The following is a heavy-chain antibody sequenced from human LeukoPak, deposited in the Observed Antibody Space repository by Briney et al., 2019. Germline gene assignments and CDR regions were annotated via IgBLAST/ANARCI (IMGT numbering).Heavy chain of an antibody. Sequence: PSETLSLTCTVSGGSISSYYWSWIRQPPGKGLEWIGYIYYSGSTNYNPSLKSRVTISVDTSKNQFSLKLSSVTAADTAVYYCARQGYYDFWSGYYAFDYWGQGTLVTVSS. J-gene: IGHJ4*02. CDR2: IYYSGST. D-gene: IGHD3-3*01. CDR1: GGSISSYY. V-gene: IGHV4-59*08. CDR3: ARQGYYDFWSGYYAFDY.